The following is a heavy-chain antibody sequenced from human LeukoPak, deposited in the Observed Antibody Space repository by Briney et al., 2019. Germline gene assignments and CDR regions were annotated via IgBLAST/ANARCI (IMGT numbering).Heavy chain of an antibody. Sequence: SETLSLTCAVYGGSFSGYYWSWIRQPPGKGLEWIGEINHSGSTNYNPSLKSRVTISVETSKNQFSLKLSSVTAADTAVYYCARTVTASGFDYWGQGTLVTVSS. D-gene: IGHD2-21*02. CDR3: ARTVTASGFDY. CDR2: INHSGST. J-gene: IGHJ4*02. CDR1: GGSFSGYY. V-gene: IGHV4-34*01.